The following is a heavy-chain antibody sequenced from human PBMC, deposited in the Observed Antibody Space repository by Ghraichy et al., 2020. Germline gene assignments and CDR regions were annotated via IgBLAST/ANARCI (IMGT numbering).Heavy chain of an antibody. CDR2: IYSGGST. CDR1: GFTVSGNY. CDR3: ARDLGFAYYYASGRAREDAVDI. Sequence: GGSLRLSCAASGFTVSGNYMSWVRQAPGKGLEWVSVIYSGGSTYYADSVKGRFTISRDNSKNTLYLQMNSLRAEDTAVYYCARDLGFAYYYASGRAREDAVDIWGHGTMVTVSS. J-gene: IGHJ3*02. D-gene: IGHD3-10*01. V-gene: IGHV3-53*01.